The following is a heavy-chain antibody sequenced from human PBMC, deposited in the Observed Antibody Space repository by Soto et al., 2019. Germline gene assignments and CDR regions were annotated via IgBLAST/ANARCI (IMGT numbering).Heavy chain of an antibody. J-gene: IGHJ4*02. V-gene: IGHV3-9*01. Sequence: GGSLRLSCAASGFTFDDYAMHWVRQAPGKGLEWVSGISWNSGSIGYADSVKGRFTISRDNAKNSLYLQMNSLRAEDTAWYYCAKEGYSGELDYWGQGTLVTVSS. D-gene: IGHD5-12*01. CDR1: GFTFDDYA. CDR2: ISWNSGSI. CDR3: AKEGYSGELDY.